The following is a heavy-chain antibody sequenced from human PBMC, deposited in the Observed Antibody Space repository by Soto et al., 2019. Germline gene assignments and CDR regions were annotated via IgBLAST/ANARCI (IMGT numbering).Heavy chain of an antibody. CDR1: GGSISSGGYY. Sequence: QVQLQESGPGLVKPSQTLSLTCTVSGGSISSGGYYWTWIRQHPGKGLEWIGYIDYSGSTYYNASLKSRVSISVDTSKNQFSLKLSSVTAADTAVYYCARDRVLGAAAPDYWGQGTLVTVSS. J-gene: IGHJ4*02. V-gene: IGHV4-31*03. D-gene: IGHD6-13*01. CDR2: IDYSGST. CDR3: ARDRVLGAAAPDY.